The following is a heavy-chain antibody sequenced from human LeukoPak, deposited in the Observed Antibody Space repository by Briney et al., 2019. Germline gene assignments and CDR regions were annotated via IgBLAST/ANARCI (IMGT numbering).Heavy chain of an antibody. D-gene: IGHD5-24*01. CDR2: IKQDGSEK. V-gene: IGHV3-7*01. J-gene: IGHJ3*02. Sequence: PGGSLRLSCAASGFTLSSYWMSWVRQAPGKGLEWVANIKQDGSEKYYVDPVKGRFTISRDNAKNSLYPQMNSLRAEDTAVYYCAREAEMATIADIWGQGTMVTVSS. CDR1: GFTLSSYW. CDR3: AREAEMATIADI.